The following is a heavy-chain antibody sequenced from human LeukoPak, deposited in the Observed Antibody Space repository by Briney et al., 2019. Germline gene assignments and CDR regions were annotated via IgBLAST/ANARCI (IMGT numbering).Heavy chain of an antibody. CDR1: GFTFYDYA. CDR3: AKARRSRLRWYHDAFDI. CDR2: ISWNSGSI. D-gene: IGHD4-23*01. V-gene: IGHV3-9*03. J-gene: IGHJ3*02. Sequence: GGSLRLSCAASGFTFYDYAMHWVRQAPGKGLEWVSGISWNSGSIGYADSVKGRFTISRDNAKNSLYLQMNSLRAEDMALYYCAKARRSRLRWYHDAFDIWGQGTMVTVSS.